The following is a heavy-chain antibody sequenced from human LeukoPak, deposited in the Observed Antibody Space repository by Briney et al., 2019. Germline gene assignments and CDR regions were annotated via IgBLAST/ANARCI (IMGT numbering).Heavy chain of an antibody. Sequence: GGSLRLSCAASGFTFSSYAMSWVRQAPGKGLEWVSGISGSGVSTYYADSVKGRFTISRDNSKNTLYLQMSSLRAEDTAVYYCANFIGASATGFQHWGQGTLVTVSS. CDR3: ANFIGASATGFQH. J-gene: IGHJ1*01. D-gene: IGHD6-6*01. V-gene: IGHV3-23*01. CDR1: GFTFSSYA. CDR2: ISGSGVST.